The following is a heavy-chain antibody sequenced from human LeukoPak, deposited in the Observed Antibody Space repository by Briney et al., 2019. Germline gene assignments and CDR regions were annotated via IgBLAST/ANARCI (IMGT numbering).Heavy chain of an antibody. CDR2: INPNSGGT. D-gene: IGHD7-27*01. CDR3: ARGPHWDPHFDY. J-gene: IGHJ4*02. V-gene: IGHV1-2*02. CDR1: GYTFTGYY. Sequence: ASVKVSCKASGYTFTGYYMHWVRQAPGQGLEWMGWINPNSGGTNYAQKFQGRVTMTRDTSISTAYMELSRLRSDDTAAYYCARGPHWDPHFDYWGQGTLVTVSS.